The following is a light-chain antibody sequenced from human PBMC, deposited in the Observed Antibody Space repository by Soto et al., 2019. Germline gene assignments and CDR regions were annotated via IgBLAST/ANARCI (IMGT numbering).Light chain of an antibody. CDR1: QSVSSSY. Sequence: EIVLTQSPGTLSLSPGERATLSCRASQSVSSSYLAWYQQKPGQAPRLLIYGASSRATDIPDRFSGSGSGTDFTLTISRLEPEDFAIYYCQQYGSSLITFGQGTRLEIQ. V-gene: IGKV3-20*01. CDR3: QQYGSSLIT. J-gene: IGKJ5*01. CDR2: GAS.